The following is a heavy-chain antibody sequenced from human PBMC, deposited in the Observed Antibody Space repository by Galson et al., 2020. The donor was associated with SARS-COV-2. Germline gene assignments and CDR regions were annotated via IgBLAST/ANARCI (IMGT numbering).Heavy chain of an antibody. CDR2: INPSGGST. D-gene: IGHD3-3*01. Sequence: GESLKISCKASGYTFTSYYMHWVRQAPGQGLEWMGIINPSGGSTSYAQKFQGRVTMTRDTSTSTVYMELSSLRSEDTAVYYCARDQRDYDFWSGYLADSNILPKQYGMDVWGQGTTVTVSS. CDR1: GYTFTSYY. J-gene: IGHJ6*02. V-gene: IGHV1-46*01. CDR3: ARDQRDYDFWSGYLADSNILPKQYGMDV.